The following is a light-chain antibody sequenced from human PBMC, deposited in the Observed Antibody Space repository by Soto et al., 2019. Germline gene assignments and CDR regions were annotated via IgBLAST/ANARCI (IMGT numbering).Light chain of an antibody. V-gene: IGLV2-8*01. Sequence: QSVLTQPPSASGSPGQSVTISCTGASSDVGGYNYVSWYQQHPGKAPKLMIYEVSKRPSGVPDRFSGSKSGNTASLTVSGLQAEDEAVYYCSSYAGSISYVFGNGTKVTVL. J-gene: IGLJ1*01. CDR3: SSYAGSISYV. CDR2: EVS. CDR1: SSDVGGYNY.